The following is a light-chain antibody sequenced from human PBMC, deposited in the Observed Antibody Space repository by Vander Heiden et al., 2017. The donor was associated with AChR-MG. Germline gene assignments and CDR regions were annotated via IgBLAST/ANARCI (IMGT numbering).Light chain of an antibody. Sequence: IPITQSPSSLSASVGDRVTITCRASQSISSYVNWYQQKPGKAPKLLIDAATSLQSGVPSRCSGSGSGTDFTITISSLQAEDFATYYWQQSYSTLYTFGQGTKLEIK. J-gene: IGKJ2*01. V-gene: IGKV1-39*01. CDR1: QSISSY. CDR2: AAT. CDR3: QQSYSTLYT.